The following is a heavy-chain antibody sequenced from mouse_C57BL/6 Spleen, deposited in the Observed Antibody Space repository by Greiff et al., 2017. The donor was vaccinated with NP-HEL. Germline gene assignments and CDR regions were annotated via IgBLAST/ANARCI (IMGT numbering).Heavy chain of an antibody. J-gene: IGHJ3*01. D-gene: IGHD4-1*01. CDR3: AREGDWDVGFAY. CDR1: GYTFTSYW. CDR2: IDPSDSET. V-gene: IGHV1-52*01. Sequence: VQLQQPGAELVRPGSSVKLSCKASGYTFTSYWMHWVKQRPIQGLEWIGNIDPSDSETHYNQKFKDKATLTVDKSSSTAYMQLSSLTSEDSAVYYCAREGDWDVGFAYWGQGTLVTVSA.